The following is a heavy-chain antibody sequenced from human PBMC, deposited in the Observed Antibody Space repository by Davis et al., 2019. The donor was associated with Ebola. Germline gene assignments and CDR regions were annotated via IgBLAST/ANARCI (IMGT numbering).Heavy chain of an antibody. CDR1: GFTVSSTY. CDR2: IYSGGST. D-gene: IGHD3-10*01. V-gene: IGHV3-53*01. J-gene: IGHJ3*02. Sequence: PGGSLRLSCAASGFTVSSTYMSWVRQAPGKGLEGVSVIYSGGSTYYADSVKGRFTISRDNSKNTLYLQMNSLRAEDTAVYYCARAEYYYGAFDIWGQGTMVTVSS. CDR3: ARAEYYYGAFDI.